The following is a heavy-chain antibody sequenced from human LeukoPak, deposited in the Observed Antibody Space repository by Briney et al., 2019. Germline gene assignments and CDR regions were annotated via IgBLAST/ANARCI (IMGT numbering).Heavy chain of an antibody. CDR3: AKRYCSGGSCYSGLDY. CDR1: GFTFSSYA. D-gene: IGHD2-15*01. J-gene: IGHJ4*02. Sequence: GGSLRLSCAASGFTFSSYAMSWVRQAPGKGLEWVSGISGSGGATYYADAVKGRFTISRDNSKNTLYLQMNSLRAEDTAVYHCAKRYCSGGSCYSGLDYWGQGTMLTVTS. V-gene: IGHV3-23*01. CDR2: ISGSGGAT.